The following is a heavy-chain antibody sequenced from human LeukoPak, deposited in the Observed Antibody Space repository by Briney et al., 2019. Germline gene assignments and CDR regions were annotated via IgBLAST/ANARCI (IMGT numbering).Heavy chain of an antibody. Sequence: SETLSLTCTVSGDSYTSVTDYWAWIRQPPGKGLEWIATADYSGGTYYNPSLESRVAISADMSKNQISLQLTSVTDADTAVYYCAGERGEEYSSGWYKTNILYNWGQGIRVTISS. J-gene: IGHJ4*02. CDR3: AGERGEEYSSGWYKTNILYN. CDR2: ADYSGGT. CDR1: GDSYTSVTDY. D-gene: IGHD6-19*01. V-gene: IGHV4-39*07.